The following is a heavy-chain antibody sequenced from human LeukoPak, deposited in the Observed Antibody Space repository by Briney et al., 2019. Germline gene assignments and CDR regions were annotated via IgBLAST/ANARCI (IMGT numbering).Heavy chain of an antibody. CDR2: ISYDGSNE. Sequence: GRSLRLSCAASGFTFRTYAMHWGRQAPGKGLEGVAVISYDGSNEDYTDSVKGRFIISRDDSKNTLYLQMNSLRAEDTAVYYCANGPPLNIVVVPAAIEYYYYMDVWGKGTTVTVSS. V-gene: IGHV3-30-3*01. D-gene: IGHD2-2*02. CDR3: ANGPPLNIVVVPAAIEYYYYMDV. J-gene: IGHJ6*03. CDR1: GFTFRTYA.